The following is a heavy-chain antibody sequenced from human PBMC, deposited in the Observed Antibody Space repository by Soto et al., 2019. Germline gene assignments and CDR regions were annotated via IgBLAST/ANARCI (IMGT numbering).Heavy chain of an antibody. V-gene: IGHV3-66*04. D-gene: IGHD3-22*01. CDR3: ARPTYYYDSSGPPAY. Sequence: GGSLRLSCAASGFTVSSNYMSWVRQAPGKGLEWVSVIYSGGSTYYADSVKGRFTISRDNSKNTLYLQMNSLRAEDTVVYYCARPTYYYDSSGPPAYWGQGTLVTVSS. CDR2: IYSGGST. J-gene: IGHJ4*02. CDR1: GFTVSSNY.